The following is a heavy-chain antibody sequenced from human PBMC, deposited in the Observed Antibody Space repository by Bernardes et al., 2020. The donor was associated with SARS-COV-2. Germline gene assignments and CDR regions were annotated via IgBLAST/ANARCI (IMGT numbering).Heavy chain of an antibody. V-gene: IGHV1-69*04. CDR1: GGTFSSYA. Sequence: SVKVSCKASGGTFSSYAISWVRQAPGQGLEWMGRIIPILGIANYAQKFRGRVTITADKSTSTAYMELSSLRSEDTAVYYCARDGRRGGYYDSSGYRGAFDIWGQGTMVTVSS. J-gene: IGHJ3*02. CDR3: ARDGRRGGYYDSSGYRGAFDI. CDR2: IIPILGIA. D-gene: IGHD3-22*01.